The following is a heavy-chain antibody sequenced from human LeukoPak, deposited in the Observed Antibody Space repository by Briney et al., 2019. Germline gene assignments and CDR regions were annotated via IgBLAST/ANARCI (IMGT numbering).Heavy chain of an antibody. D-gene: IGHD5-24*01. CDR1: GFTFGGFA. CDR2: SYVGGSPA. Sequence: QPGGSLRLSCSAPGFTFGGFAMSWVRQAPGRGLEWVSGSYVGGSPAEYPDSVRGRFTVSRDDSKNTLYLQMNSLRVEDTAVYYCAKDLTYGDGRWEFDAWGQGTVVTVSS. J-gene: IGHJ5*02. CDR3: AKDLTYGDGRWEFDA. V-gene: IGHV3-23*03.